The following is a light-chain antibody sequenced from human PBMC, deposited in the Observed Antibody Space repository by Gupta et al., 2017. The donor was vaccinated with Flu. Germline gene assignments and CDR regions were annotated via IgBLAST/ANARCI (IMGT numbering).Light chain of an antibody. Sequence: QSVLTQPPSASVTPGQRVTISCSGSSSSIGSNSVYWYQQFPGTAPKLLIYSNNHRPSGVPDRFSGSKSGSSAALAISGLRAEDEADYYCAAWDDSRSGWVFGGGTRLTVL. CDR2: SNN. CDR1: SSSIGSNS. CDR3: AAWDDSRSGWV. V-gene: IGLV1-47*02. J-gene: IGLJ3*02.